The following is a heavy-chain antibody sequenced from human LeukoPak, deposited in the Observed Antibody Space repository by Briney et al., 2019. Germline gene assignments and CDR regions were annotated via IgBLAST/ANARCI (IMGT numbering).Heavy chain of an antibody. CDR2: ITSSGTYI. CDR1: GFTFSSYG. V-gene: IGHV3-21*01. D-gene: IGHD1-26*01. CDR3: ARDPYSGNYGNYYYYYMDV. J-gene: IGHJ6*03. Sequence: GGSLRLSCAGSGFTFSSYGMNWVRQAPGKALEWVSSITSSGTYIFYADSVKGRFTISRDNAKNSLYLQMNSLGPEDTAVYYCARDPYSGNYGNYYYYYMDVWGKGTTVTVSS.